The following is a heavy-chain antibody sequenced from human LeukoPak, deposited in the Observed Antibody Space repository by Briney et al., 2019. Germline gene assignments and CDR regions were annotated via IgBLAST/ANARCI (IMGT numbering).Heavy chain of an antibody. CDR3: ASKHHHYYDTSGYRGAFDI. CDR1: GFTFSSYW. Sequence: PGGSLRLSCADSGFTFSSYWMHWVRQAPGKGLVWVSRINDDGSSTTYADSVKGRFTISRDNAKNSLYLQMNSLRAEDTAVFYCASKHHHYYDTSGYRGAFDIWGQGTMVTVSS. V-gene: IGHV3-74*01. D-gene: IGHD3-22*01. J-gene: IGHJ3*02. CDR2: INDDGSST.